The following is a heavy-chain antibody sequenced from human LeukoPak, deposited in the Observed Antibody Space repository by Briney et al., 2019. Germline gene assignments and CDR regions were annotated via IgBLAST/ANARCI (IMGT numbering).Heavy chain of an antibody. CDR1: GFTFSSYG. Sequence: GGSLRLSCAASGFTFSSYGMHWVRQAPGKGLEWVAFIVYDGSNKYYADSVKGRFTISRDNSKNTLYLQMNSLRAEDTAVYYCASPLLTDYYYYGMDVWGQGTTVTVSS. CDR3: ASPLLTDYYYYGMDV. V-gene: IGHV3-30*03. J-gene: IGHJ6*02. CDR2: IVYDGSNK. D-gene: IGHD2-15*01.